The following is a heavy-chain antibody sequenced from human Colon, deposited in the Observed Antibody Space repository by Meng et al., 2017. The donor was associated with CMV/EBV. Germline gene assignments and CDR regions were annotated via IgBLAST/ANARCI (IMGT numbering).Heavy chain of an antibody. CDR2: IRSKASNYAT. CDR3: TRLRGNADDGGDSGFAP. CDR1: GFTFSGSV. J-gene: IGHJ5*02. D-gene: IGHD2-21*02. V-gene: IGHV3-73*01. Sequence: GESLKISCAASGFTFSGSVMHWVRQASGKGLEWVGRIRSKASNYATAFAASVKGRFTISRDDSKNTTYLQMNSLKTEDTAVYYCTRLRGNADDGGDSGFAPWGQGTLVTVSS.